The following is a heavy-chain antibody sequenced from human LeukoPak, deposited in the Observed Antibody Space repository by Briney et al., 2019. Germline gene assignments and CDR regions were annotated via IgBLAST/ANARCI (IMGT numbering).Heavy chain of an antibody. Sequence: PGGSLRLSCAASGFSFSVYWMHWVRQAPGKGPVWVSGISGSGDTTYYADSVKGRFTISRDNSKNMLYLQIKSLGAEDTAIYYCAKLDGSGAGSSRPPIDYWGQGSLVTVSS. CDR2: ISGSGDTT. J-gene: IGHJ4*02. V-gene: IGHV3-23*01. CDR1: GFSFSVYW. CDR3: AKLDGSGAGSSRPPIDY. D-gene: IGHD3-10*01.